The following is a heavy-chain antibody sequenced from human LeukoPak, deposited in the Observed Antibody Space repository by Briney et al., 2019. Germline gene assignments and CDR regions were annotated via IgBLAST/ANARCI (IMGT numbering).Heavy chain of an antibody. V-gene: IGHV3-30*14. CDR3: ARAGPSSSWHQFDY. D-gene: IGHD6-13*01. CDR2: ISYDGSKK. J-gene: IGHJ4*02. Sequence: GGSLRLSCAASGLSLSSYAMHWVRQAPGRGLEWVAIISYDGSKKYYADSVKGRFTISRDNSKNTLYIQMNRLRAEYTAVYYCARAGPSSSWHQFDYWGQGTLVTVSS. CDR1: GLSLSSYA.